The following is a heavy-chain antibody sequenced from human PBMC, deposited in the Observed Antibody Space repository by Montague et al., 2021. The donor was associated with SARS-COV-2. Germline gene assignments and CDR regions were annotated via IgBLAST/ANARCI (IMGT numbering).Heavy chain of an antibody. CDR1: GDSVSSNSAA. V-gene: IGHV6-1*01. J-gene: IGHJ4*02. D-gene: IGHD1-1*01. CDR3: AREGTVPGPRGIYFDD. Sequence: CAISGDSVSSNSAAWNWIRQSPSGGLEWQGRTYYKSKWYTDYAPPVKTRITITPDTSNNQFSLHLNSVTPGDTAVYYCAREGTVPGPRGIYFDDWGQGTLVTVSS. CDR2: TYYKSKWYT.